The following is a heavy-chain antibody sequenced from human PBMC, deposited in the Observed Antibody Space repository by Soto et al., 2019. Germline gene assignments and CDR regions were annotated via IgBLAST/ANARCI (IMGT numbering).Heavy chain of an antibody. J-gene: IGHJ5*02. D-gene: IGHD1-20*01. CDR3: TRDARYNAVSYSAT. Sequence: ASVKVSCKASGYTFTSYGISWVRQAPGQGLEWMGWISAYNGNTNYAQKLQGRVTMTTDTSTSTAYMELRSLKTEDTAVYYCTRDARYNAVSYSATWGQGTLVTVSS. CDR2: ISAYNGNT. CDR1: GYTFTSYG. V-gene: IGHV1-18*01.